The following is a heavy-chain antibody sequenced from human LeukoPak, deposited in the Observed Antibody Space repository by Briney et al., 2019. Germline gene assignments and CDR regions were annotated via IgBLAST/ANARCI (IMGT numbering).Heavy chain of an antibody. CDR1: GFTVSSNY. Sequence: GGSLRLSCAASGFTVSSNYMSWVRQAPGKGLEWVANIKEDGSEEYYVDSVKGRFTISRDNAKNSLYLQMNSLRAEDTAVYYCARPRYCSSISCYFHAFDVWGQGTMVTVSS. CDR2: IKEDGSEE. CDR3: ARPRYCSSISCYFHAFDV. D-gene: IGHD2-2*01. J-gene: IGHJ3*01. V-gene: IGHV3-7*01.